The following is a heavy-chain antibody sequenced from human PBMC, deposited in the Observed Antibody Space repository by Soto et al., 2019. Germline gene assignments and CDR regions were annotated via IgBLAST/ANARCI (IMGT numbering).Heavy chain of an antibody. CDR1: GFTFTSSA. V-gene: IGHV1-58*01. CDR3: ARGPPHYDILTGYYSGTPDWLDP. J-gene: IGHJ5*02. CDR2: IVVGSGNT. D-gene: IGHD3-9*01. Sequence: SVKVSCKASGFTFTSSAVQWVRQARGQRLEWIGWIVVGSGNTNYAQKFQERVTITRDMSTSTAYMELSSLRSEDTAVYYCARGPPHYDILTGYYSGTPDWLDPCGKGTLVTVDS.